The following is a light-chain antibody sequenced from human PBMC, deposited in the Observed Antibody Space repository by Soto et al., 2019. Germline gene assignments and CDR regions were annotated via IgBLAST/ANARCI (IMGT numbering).Light chain of an antibody. J-gene: IGKJ2*01. CDR3: QQYGISAPGYT. CDR1: QSVLSNY. Sequence: EIVLTQSPDTLSLSPGERATLSCRASQSVLSNYLAWYQQKPGQAPRLLIYGTSRRVTGIPDRFSGSGSGTEFTHTLSNLATEDFAMYYCQQYGISAPGYTFAQGTKLEI. V-gene: IGKV3-20*01. CDR2: GTS.